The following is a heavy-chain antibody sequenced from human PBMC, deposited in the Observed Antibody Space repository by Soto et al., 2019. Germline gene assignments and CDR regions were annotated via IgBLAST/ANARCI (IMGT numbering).Heavy chain of an antibody. CDR2: IIPIFGTA. Sequence: QVQLVQSGAEVTKPGSSVKVSCTASGGTFSSYAISWVRQAPGQGLEWMGGIIPIFGTANYVQKFQGRVTITADESTSAAYRELSSLRSEDTAVYYCARGGGIVVVPAAIRYYYGMDVWGQGTTVTVS. J-gene: IGHJ6*02. CDR3: ARGGGIVVVPAAIRYYYGMDV. CDR1: GGTFSSYA. D-gene: IGHD2-2*01. V-gene: IGHV1-69*01.